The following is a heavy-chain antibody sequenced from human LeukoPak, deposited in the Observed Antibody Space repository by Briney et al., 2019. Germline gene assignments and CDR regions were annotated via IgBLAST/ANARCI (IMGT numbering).Heavy chain of an antibody. J-gene: IGHJ4*02. V-gene: IGHV4-39*07. Sequence: SETLSLTCTVSGGSISSSGYYWGWIRQPPGKGLEWIGSMYYSGSTYYNPSLKSRVTISVDTSKNHFSLKLSSVTAADTAVYYCARWERLLWFGESTSFDYWGQGTLVTVSS. CDR1: GGSISSSGYY. CDR3: ARWERLLWFGESTSFDY. CDR2: MYYSGST. D-gene: IGHD3-10*01.